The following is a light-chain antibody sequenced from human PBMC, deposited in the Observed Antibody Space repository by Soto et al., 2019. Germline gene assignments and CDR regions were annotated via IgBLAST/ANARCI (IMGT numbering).Light chain of an antibody. CDR1: SGHNSYA. CDR2: LNSDGSH. J-gene: IGLJ3*02. V-gene: IGLV4-69*01. Sequence: QAVVTQPPSASASLGASVKLTCTLSSGHNSYAIAWHQQQPEKGPRYLMKLNSDGSHSKGDGIPDRFSGSSSGAERYLTISSLQSEDEADYYCQTCSTDIRVFGGGTKVTVL. CDR3: QTCSTDIRV.